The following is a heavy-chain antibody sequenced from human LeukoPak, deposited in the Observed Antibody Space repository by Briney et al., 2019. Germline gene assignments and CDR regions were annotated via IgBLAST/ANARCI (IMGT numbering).Heavy chain of an antibody. D-gene: IGHD3-10*01. CDR2: ISAYNGNT. V-gene: IGHV1-18*04. CDR1: AYTFTSYG. CDR3: ARDWYGSGSLLRYYGMDV. J-gene: IGHJ6*04. Sequence: ASAKLSCNASAYTFTSYGISWVRQAPGQGLEWMGWISAYNGNTNYAQKLQGRVTMTTDTSTSTAYMELRSLRSDDTAVYYCARDWYGSGSLLRYYGMDVWGKGTTVTVSS.